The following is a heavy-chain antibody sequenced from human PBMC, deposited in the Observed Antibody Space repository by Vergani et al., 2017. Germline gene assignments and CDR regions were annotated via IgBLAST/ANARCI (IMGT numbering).Heavy chain of an antibody. CDR1: GYTFTSYY. Sequence: QVQLVQSGAEVKKPGASVKVSCKASGYTFTSYYMHWVRQAPGQGLEWMGIINPSGGSTSYAQKFQGRVTMTRDTSTSTAYMELRSLRSDDTAVYYCAREGLRYSSSHRYYYYMDVWGKGTTVTVSS. CDR2: INPSGGST. D-gene: IGHD6-6*01. CDR3: AREGLRYSSSHRYYYYMDV. V-gene: IGHV1-46*01. J-gene: IGHJ6*03.